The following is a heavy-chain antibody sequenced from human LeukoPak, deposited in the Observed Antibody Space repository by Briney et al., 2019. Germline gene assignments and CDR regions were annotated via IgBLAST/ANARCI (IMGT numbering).Heavy chain of an antibody. CDR1: GYTLTELS. V-gene: IGHV1-24*01. D-gene: IGHD5-18*01. CDR2: FDPEDGET. CDR3: ATVGYSYGYFDY. Sequence: ASVKVSCKVSGYTLTELSMHWVRQVPGKGLEWMGGFDPEDGETIYAQKFQGRVTMTEDTSTGTAYMELSSLRSEDTAVYYCATVGYSYGYFDYWGQGTLVTVSS. J-gene: IGHJ4*02.